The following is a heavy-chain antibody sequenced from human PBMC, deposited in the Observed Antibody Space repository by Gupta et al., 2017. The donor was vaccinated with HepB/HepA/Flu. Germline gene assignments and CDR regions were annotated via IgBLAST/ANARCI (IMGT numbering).Heavy chain of an antibody. D-gene: IGHD2-15*01. CDR2: ISSSSSYI. Sequence: EVQLVESGGGLVKPGGSLRLSCAASGFTFSSYSMNWVRQAPGKGLEWVSSISSSSSYIYYADSVKGRFTISRDNAKNSLYLQMNSLRAEDTAVYYCARGVFFIVENWFDPWGQGTLVTVAS. CDR1: GFTFSSYS. J-gene: IGHJ5*02. V-gene: IGHV3-21*01. CDR3: ARGVFFIVENWFDP.